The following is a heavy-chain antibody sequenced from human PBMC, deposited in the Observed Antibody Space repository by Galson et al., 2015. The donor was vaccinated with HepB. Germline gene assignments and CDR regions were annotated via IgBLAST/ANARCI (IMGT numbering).Heavy chain of an antibody. D-gene: IGHD6-13*01. J-gene: IGHJ6*03. Sequence: SLRLSCAASGFTFSSYWMHWVRQAPGKGLVWVSRINSDGSSTSYADSVKGRFTISRDNAKNTPYLHMNSLRAEDTAVYYCASAQSSSWWTVATTGHYYYMDVWGKGTTVTVSS. CDR2: INSDGSST. CDR1: GFTFSSYW. V-gene: IGHV3-74*01. CDR3: ASAQSSSWWTVATTGHYYYMDV.